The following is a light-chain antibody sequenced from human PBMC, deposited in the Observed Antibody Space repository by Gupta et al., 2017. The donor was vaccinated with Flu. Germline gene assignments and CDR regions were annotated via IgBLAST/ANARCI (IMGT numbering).Light chain of an antibody. J-gene: IGKJ4*01. CDR3: MQSIQRPLT. V-gene: IGKV2D-29*01. CDR1: QSLLYSDGKTY. Sequence: VTPGQPAAISCKSRQSLLYSDGKTYLYWYLQKPGQPPQVLSQEVSNRLSGVPDRFSGSGSGTDFTLEISRVEAEDVGVYYCMQSIQRPLTFGGGTKVEIK. CDR2: EVS.